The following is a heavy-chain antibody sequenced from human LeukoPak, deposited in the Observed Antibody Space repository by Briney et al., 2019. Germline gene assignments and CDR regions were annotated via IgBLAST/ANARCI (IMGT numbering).Heavy chain of an antibody. Sequence: GGSLRLSCTASGFTFSSYSMNWVRQAPGKGLEWVSSISSSSSYIYYADSVKGRFTISRDNAKNSLYLQMNSLRAEDTAVYYCARDSSGWYRLDYWGQGTLVTVSS. CDR2: ISSSSSYI. D-gene: IGHD6-19*01. J-gene: IGHJ4*02. CDR3: ARDSSGWYRLDY. CDR1: GFTFSSYS. V-gene: IGHV3-21*01.